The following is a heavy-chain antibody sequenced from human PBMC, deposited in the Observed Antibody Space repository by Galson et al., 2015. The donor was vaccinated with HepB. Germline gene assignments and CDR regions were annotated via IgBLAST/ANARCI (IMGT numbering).Heavy chain of an antibody. CDR2: INHSGST. V-gene: IGHV4-34*01. Sequence: ETLSLTCAVYGGSFSGYYWSWIRQPPGKGLEWIGEINHSGSTNYNPSLKSRVTISVDTSKNQFSLKLSSVTAADTAVYYCARVPGRIFRYVDVWGKGTTVTVSS. D-gene: IGHD2-15*01. J-gene: IGHJ6*03. CDR1: GGSFSGYY. CDR3: ARVPGRIFRYVDV.